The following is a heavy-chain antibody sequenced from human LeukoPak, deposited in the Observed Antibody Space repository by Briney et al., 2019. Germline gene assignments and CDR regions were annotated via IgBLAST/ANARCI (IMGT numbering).Heavy chain of an antibody. Sequence: SETLSLTCAVYGGSFSDYYWNWIRQPPGKGLEWIGEINHTGSTKCNPSLKSRVTISVDTSTKQFSLKMNSVTAADTAVYYCARGRWTPTHHYMDVWDKGTTVIVS. J-gene: IGHJ6*03. CDR1: GGSFSDYY. V-gene: IGHV4-34*01. CDR3: ARGRWTPTHHYMDV. CDR2: INHTGST. D-gene: IGHD3/OR15-3a*01.